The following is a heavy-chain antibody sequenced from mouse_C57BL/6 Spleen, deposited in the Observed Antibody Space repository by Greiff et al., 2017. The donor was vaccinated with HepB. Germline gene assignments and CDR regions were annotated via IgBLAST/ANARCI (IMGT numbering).Heavy chain of an antibody. D-gene: IGHD3-3*01. Sequence: EVKVEESGGGLVKPGGSLKLSCAASGFTFSSYAMSWVRQTPEKRLEWVATISDGGSYTYYPDNVKGRFTISRDNAKNNLYLQMSHLKSEDTAMYYCARQGGRDLFYAMDYWGQGTSVTVSS. J-gene: IGHJ4*01. V-gene: IGHV5-4*03. CDR3: ARQGGRDLFYAMDY. CDR1: GFTFSSYA. CDR2: ISDGGSYT.